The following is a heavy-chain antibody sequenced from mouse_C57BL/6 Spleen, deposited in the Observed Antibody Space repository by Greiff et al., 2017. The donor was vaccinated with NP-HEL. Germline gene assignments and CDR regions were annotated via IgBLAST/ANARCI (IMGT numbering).Heavy chain of an antibody. CDR3: ARNSGIYYDYDWFAY. D-gene: IGHD2-4*01. CDR1: GFSLTSYG. J-gene: IGHJ3*01. Sequence: VKLMESGPGLVQPSQSLSITCTVSGFSLTSYGVHWVRQSPGKGLEWLGVIWSGGSTDYNAAFISRLSISKDNSKSQVFFKMNSLQADDTAIYYCARNSGIYYDYDWFAYWGQGTLVTVSA. V-gene: IGHV2-2*01. CDR2: IWSGGST.